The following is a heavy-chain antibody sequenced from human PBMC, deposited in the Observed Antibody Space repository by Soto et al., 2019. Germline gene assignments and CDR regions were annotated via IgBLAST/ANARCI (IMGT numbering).Heavy chain of an antibody. CDR2: VSAGNGNT. CDR1: GYTFTSSA. V-gene: IGHV1-3*01. CDR3: AAGPVSSSWYNWFDP. Sequence: ASVKVSCKASGYTFTSSAIHWVRQAPGQRLEWMGWVSAGNGNTKYSQNLQGRVTITRDTSASTAYMELSSLRSEDTAVYYCAAGPVSSSWYNWFDPWGQGTLVTVSS. J-gene: IGHJ5*02. D-gene: IGHD6-13*01.